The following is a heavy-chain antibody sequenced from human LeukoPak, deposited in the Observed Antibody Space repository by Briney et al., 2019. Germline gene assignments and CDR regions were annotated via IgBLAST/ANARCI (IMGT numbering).Heavy chain of an antibody. J-gene: IGHJ4*02. CDR3: ATDNQLVRVLDY. CDR2: FDPEDGET. V-gene: IGHV1-24*01. D-gene: IGHD6-6*01. CDR1: GYTLTELS. Sequence: ASVKVSCKASGYTLTELSMHWVRQAPGKGLEWIGGFDPEDGETIYAQKFQGRVTMTEDTSTDTAYMELSSLRSEDTAVYYCATDNQLVRVLDYWGQGTLVTVSS.